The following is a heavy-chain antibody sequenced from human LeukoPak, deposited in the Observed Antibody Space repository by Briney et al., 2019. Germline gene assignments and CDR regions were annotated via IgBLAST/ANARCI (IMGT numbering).Heavy chain of an antibody. J-gene: IGHJ6*02. D-gene: IGHD2-15*01. CDR2: INHSGST. V-gene: IGHV4-34*01. CDR3: ARGSDIYYGMDV. Sequence: SETLSLTCAVYGGSFSGYYWSWIRQPPGKGLEWIGEINHSGSTNYNPSLKSRVTISVDTSKNQFSLKLSSVTAADTAVYYCARGSDIYYGMDVWGQGTTVTVSS. CDR1: GGSFSGYY.